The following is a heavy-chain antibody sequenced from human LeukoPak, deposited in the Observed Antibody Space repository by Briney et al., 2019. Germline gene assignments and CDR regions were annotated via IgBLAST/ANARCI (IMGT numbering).Heavy chain of an antibody. J-gene: IGHJ3*02. CDR3: ARDRNAFDI. CDR2: ISYDGSNK. CDR1: GFTFSSYA. Sequence: PGGSLRLSCAASGFTFSSYAMHWVRQAPGKGLEWVAVISYDGSNKYYADSVEGRFTISRDNSKNTLYLQMNSLRAEDTAVYYCARDRNAFDIWGQGTMVTVSS. V-gene: IGHV3-30-3*01.